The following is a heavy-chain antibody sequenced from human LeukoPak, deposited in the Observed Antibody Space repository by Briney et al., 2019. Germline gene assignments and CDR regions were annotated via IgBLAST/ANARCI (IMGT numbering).Heavy chain of an antibody. J-gene: IGHJ5*02. CDR2: IYSGGST. Sequence: GGSLRLSCAASGFTVSSNYMSWFRQAPGKGLEWVSVIYSGGSTYYADSVKGRFTISSDNSKNTLYLQMNSLRAEDTAVYYCARGAEAAAGTTEWFDPWGQGTLVTVSS. D-gene: IGHD6-13*01. V-gene: IGHV3-53*01. CDR3: ARGAEAAAGTTEWFDP. CDR1: GFTVSSNY.